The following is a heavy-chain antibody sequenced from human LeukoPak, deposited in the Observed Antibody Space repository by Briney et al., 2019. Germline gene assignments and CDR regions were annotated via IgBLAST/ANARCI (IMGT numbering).Heavy chain of an antibody. CDR2: IKQDGSEK. CDR1: GFTFSSYW. V-gene: IGHV3-7*01. Sequence: GGSLRLSCAASGFTFSSYWMSWVRQAPGRGLEWVANIKQDGSEKYYVDSVKGRFTISRDNAKNSLYLQMNSLRAEDTAVYYCARDPPTNGYSYGDSISTGDYWGQGTLVTVSS. CDR3: ARDPPTNGYSYGDSISTGDY. D-gene: IGHD5-18*01. J-gene: IGHJ4*02.